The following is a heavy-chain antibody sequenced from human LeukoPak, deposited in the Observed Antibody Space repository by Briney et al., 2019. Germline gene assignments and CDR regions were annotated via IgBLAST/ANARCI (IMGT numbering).Heavy chain of an antibody. CDR2: IYYSGST. J-gene: IGHJ4*02. V-gene: IGHV4-30-4*07. CDR3: ARGNGGNPYY. Sequence: SETLSLTCAVSGGSISSGGYSWSWIRQPPGKGLEWIGYIYYSGSTYYNPSLKSRVTISVDTSKNQFSLKLSSVTAADTAVYYCARGNGGNPYYWGQGALVTVSS. D-gene: IGHD4-23*01. CDR1: GGSISSGGYS.